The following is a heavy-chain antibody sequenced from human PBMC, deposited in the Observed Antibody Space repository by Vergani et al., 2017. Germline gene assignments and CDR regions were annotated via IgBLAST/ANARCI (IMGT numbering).Heavy chain of an antibody. J-gene: IGHJ3*02. CDR3: ARGLHCSSTSCYNDAFDI. CDR1: GFTFSSYD. Sequence: EVQLVESGGGLVQPGGSLRLSCAASGFTFSSYDMHWVRQATGKGLVWVSAIGTAGDPYYPGSVKGRFTISRENAKNSLYLQMNSLRAGDTAVYYCARGLHCSSTSCYNDAFDIWGQGTMVTVSS. D-gene: IGHD2-2*02. CDR2: IGTAGDP. V-gene: IGHV3-13*05.